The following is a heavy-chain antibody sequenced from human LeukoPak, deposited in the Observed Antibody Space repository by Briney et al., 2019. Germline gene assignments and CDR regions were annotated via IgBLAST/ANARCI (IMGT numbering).Heavy chain of an antibody. Sequence: PGRSLRLSCAASGFTFDDYAMHWVRQAPGKGLEWVSGISWNSGSIGCADSVKGRFTISRDNAKNSLYLQMNSLRAEDTALYYCAKDLRPYSSGWYFPFDYWGQGTLVTVSS. D-gene: IGHD6-19*01. CDR3: AKDLRPYSSGWYFPFDY. CDR1: GFTFDDYA. J-gene: IGHJ4*02. V-gene: IGHV3-9*01. CDR2: ISWNSGSI.